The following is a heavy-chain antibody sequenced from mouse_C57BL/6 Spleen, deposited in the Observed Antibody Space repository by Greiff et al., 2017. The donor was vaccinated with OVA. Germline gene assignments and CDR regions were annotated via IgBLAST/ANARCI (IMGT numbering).Heavy chain of an antibody. D-gene: IGHD2-4*01. Sequence: VQLQQPGAELVMPGASVTLSCKASGYTFTSYWMHWVKQRPGQGLAWIGEIDPSDSYTNYNQKFKGKSTLTVDKSSSTASMQLSSLTSEDSAVYYCARGLRRGSPFDYWGQGTTLTVSS. J-gene: IGHJ2*01. CDR1: GYTFTSYW. CDR2: IDPSDSYT. V-gene: IGHV1-69*01. CDR3: ARGLRRGSPFDY.